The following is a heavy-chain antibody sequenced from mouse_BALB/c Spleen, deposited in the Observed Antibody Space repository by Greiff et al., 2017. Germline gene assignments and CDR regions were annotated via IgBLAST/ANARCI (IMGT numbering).Heavy chain of an antibody. V-gene: IGHV5-12-1*01. CDR2: ISSGGGST. J-gene: IGHJ3*01. CDR1: GFAFSSYD. D-gene: IGHD3-2*01. Sequence: EVQGVESGGGLVKPGGSLKLSCAASGFAFSSYDMSWVRQTPEKRLEWVAYISSGGGSTYYPDTVKGRFTISRDNAKNTLYLQMSSLKSEDTAMYYCTDSSGISWFAYWGQGTLVTVSA. CDR3: TDSSGISWFAY.